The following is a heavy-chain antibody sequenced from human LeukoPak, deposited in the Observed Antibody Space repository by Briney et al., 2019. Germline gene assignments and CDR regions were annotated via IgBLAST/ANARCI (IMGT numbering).Heavy chain of an antibody. CDR3: ARDYKWDMPGYSMDV. CDR1: GYTFTGYY. D-gene: IGHD1-26*01. Sequence: GASVKVSCKASGYTFTGYYMHWVRQAPGQGLEWMGWINPNSGGTNYAQKFQGRVTMTRDTSISTAYMELSGLRTDDTAIYYCARDYKWDMPGYSMDVWGKGTTVTVAS. V-gene: IGHV1-2*02. J-gene: IGHJ6*03. CDR2: INPNSGGT.